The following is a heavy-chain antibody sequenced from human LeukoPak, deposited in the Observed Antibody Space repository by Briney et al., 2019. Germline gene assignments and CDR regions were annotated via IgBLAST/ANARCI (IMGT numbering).Heavy chain of an antibody. CDR3: AGGVVPSTASNYYYYGMDV. CDR2: INAGNGNT. D-gene: IGHD6-6*01. CDR1: GYTFTSYA. V-gene: IGHV1-3*01. Sequence: ASVKVSCKASGYTFTSYAMHWVRQAPGQRLEWMGWINAGNGNTKYSQKFQGRVTITRDTSASTAYMELSSLRSEDTAVYYCAGGVVPSTASNYYYYGMDVWGQGTTVTVSS. J-gene: IGHJ6*02.